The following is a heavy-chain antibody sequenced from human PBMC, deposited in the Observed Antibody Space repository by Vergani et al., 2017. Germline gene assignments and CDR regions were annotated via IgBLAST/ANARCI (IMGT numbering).Heavy chain of an antibody. J-gene: IGHJ4*02. Sequence: GQLVESGGGIVQPGRSLTLSCVASRSTFKTYGMHWVRQAPGKGLEWVSAISGSGGSTYYADSVKGRFTISRDNSKNTLYLQMNSLRAEDTAVYYCASMVRGRFDYWGQGTLVTVSS. D-gene: IGHD3-10*01. CDR2: ISGSGGST. CDR1: RSTFKTYG. CDR3: ASMVRGRFDY. V-gene: IGHV3-23*04.